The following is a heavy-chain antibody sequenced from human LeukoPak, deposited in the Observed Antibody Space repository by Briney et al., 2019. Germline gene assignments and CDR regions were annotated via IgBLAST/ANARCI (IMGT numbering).Heavy chain of an antibody. Sequence: ASVKVSCKTSGYTFTSYGVSWVRQAPGQGLEWMGWINPNSGGTNYAQKFQGRVTMTRDTSISTAYMELSRLRSDDTAVYYCARAELGVLRFLEWLSHPYFDYWGQGTLVTVSS. CDR2: INPNSGGT. V-gene: IGHV1-2*02. J-gene: IGHJ4*02. CDR3: ARAELGVLRFLEWLSHPYFDY. D-gene: IGHD3-3*01. CDR1: GYTFTSYG.